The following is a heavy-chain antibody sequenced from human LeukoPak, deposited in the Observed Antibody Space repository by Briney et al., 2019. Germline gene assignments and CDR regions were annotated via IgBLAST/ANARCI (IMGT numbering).Heavy chain of an antibody. CDR3: ARAGRDYDILTGYSVPDY. V-gene: IGHV3-66*01. J-gene: IGHJ4*02. Sequence: QPGGSLRLSCAASGFTFSSYAMSWVRQAPGKGLEWVSVIYSGGSTYYADSVKGRFTISRDNSKNTLYLQMNSLRVEDTAVYYCARAGRDYDILTGYSVPDYWGQGTLVTVSS. D-gene: IGHD3-9*01. CDR1: GFTFSSYA. CDR2: IYSGGST.